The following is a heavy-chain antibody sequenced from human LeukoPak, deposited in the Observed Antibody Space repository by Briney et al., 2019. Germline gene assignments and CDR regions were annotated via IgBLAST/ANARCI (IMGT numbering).Heavy chain of an antibody. D-gene: IGHD2-21*01. CDR3: ARDLCGGDCYNIDP. CDR2: INPNSGGT. CDR1: GYTFTGYY. V-gene: IGHV1-2*02. Sequence: ASVKVSCKASGYTFTGYYMHWVRQAPGQGLEWMGWINPNSGGTNYAQKFQARVTMTRDTSISTAYMELSRLRSDDTAVYYCARDLCGGDCYNIDPWGQGTLVTVSS. J-gene: IGHJ5*02.